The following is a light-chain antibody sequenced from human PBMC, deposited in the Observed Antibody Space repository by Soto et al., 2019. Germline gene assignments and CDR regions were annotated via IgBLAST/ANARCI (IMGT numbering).Light chain of an antibody. CDR3: QQYGSSPRIS. J-gene: IGKJ5*01. CDR1: QSISSNS. CDR2: GAS. Sequence: EMVLTQSPGTLSLSPGERATLSCRASQSISSNSLAWYQQKPGQAPRLFIYGASSRATGIPDRFIGSGSGTHFTLTISRLEPEDFALYYCQQYGSSPRISFGQGTRLVIK. V-gene: IGKV3-20*01.